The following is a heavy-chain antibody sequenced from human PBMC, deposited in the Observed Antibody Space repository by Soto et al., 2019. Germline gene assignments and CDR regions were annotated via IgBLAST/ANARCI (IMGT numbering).Heavy chain of an antibody. CDR3: AGHSRQMGAIEAFDI. Sequence: SETLSLTCTVSGGSISSYYWSWIRQPPGKGLEWIGYIYYSGSTNYNPSLKSRVTISVDTYENQFSLKLSSVPAAETAVYYCAGHSRQMGAIEAFDIWGQGTMVTVSS. CDR2: IYYSGST. V-gene: IGHV4-59*08. D-gene: IGHD2-2*02. CDR1: GGSISSYY. J-gene: IGHJ3*02.